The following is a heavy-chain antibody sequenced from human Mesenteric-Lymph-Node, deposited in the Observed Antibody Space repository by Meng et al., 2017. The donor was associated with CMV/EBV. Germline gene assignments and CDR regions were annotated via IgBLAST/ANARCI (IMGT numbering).Heavy chain of an antibody. CDR3: ARHSALLVTNFDY. CDR2: IYYSGSTY. Sequence: QLQLQDPAQGLVKPPEPLSLPCPVSGGSISSSSYYWGWIRQPPGKGLEWIGYIYYSGSTYYYNPSLKTRVTISVDTSKNQFSLKLSSVTAADTAVYYCARHSALLVTNFDYWGQGTLVTVSS. J-gene: IGHJ4*02. CDR1: GGSISSSSYY. V-gene: IGHV4-39*01. D-gene: IGHD5-18*01.